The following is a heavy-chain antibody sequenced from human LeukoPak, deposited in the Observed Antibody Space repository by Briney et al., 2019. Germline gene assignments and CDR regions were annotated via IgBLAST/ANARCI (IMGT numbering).Heavy chain of an antibody. D-gene: IGHD1-26*01. CDR3: ARDPARWGHFDY. Sequence: GESLKISCTASGYCFTDYWIGWVRQMPGKGLEWVGVIWPGDSDTKYSPSFQGQVTISADKSINTASLQWNSLKASDTATYYCARDPARWGHFDYWGQGTLVTVSS. V-gene: IGHV5-51*01. CDR2: IWPGDSDT. J-gene: IGHJ4*02. CDR1: GYCFTDYW.